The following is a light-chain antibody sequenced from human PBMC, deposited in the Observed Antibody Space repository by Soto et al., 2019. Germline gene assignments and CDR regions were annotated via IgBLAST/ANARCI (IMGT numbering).Light chain of an antibody. J-gene: IGLJ2*01. Sequence: QSALTRPASVSGSLGQSITISCTGTSSDVGTYKLVSWYQQHPGKAPQLVIFEDVERPSGVSNRFSGSKSGNTASLTISGLQTEDEADYYCCSYAGGTSVVFGGGTKLTVL. CDR2: EDV. CDR1: SSDVGTYKL. CDR3: CSYAGGTSVV. V-gene: IGLV2-23*01.